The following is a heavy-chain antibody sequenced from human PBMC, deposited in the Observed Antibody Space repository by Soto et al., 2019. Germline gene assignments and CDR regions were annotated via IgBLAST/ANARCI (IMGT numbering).Heavy chain of an antibody. V-gene: IGHV3-13*01. D-gene: IGHD2-15*01. CDR3: AREQQLGGWDALDI. CDR2: IGAADDT. CDR1: GFTFSYYD. Sequence: EGQLVESGGGLVQPGGSLRLSCAASGFTFSYYDFHWVRQATGKGLEWVSAIGAADDTDYPDSVKGRFPISRDIAKNALYLQMNSLRAEDTAVYYCAREQQLGGWDALDIWGRGTVVTVSS. J-gene: IGHJ3*02.